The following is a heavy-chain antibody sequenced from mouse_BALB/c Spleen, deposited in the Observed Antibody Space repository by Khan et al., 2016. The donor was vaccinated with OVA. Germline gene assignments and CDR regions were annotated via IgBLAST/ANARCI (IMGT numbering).Heavy chain of an antibody. V-gene: IGHV14-1*02. D-gene: IGHD2-3*01. Sequence: VQLQQSGAELVRPGALVKLSCKTSGFNIKVYYMHWVKQRPEQGLEWIGWIDPENGNTIYDPKFQGKASITAEISSNTAYLQLSSLTAEDTAVYYCARDGYSPWFAYWGQGTLVTVSA. CDR3: ARDGYSPWFAY. J-gene: IGHJ3*01. CDR2: IDPENGNT. CDR1: GFNIKVYY.